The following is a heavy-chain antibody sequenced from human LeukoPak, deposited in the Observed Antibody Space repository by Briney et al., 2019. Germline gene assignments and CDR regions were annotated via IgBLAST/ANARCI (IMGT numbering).Heavy chain of an antibody. D-gene: IGHD6-19*01. J-gene: IGHJ4*02. CDR2: ISYDGSNK. CDR3: ARDRIAVARFDY. Sequence: PGGSLRLSCAASGFTFSSYAMHWVRQAPGKGLEWVAVISYDGSNKYYADSVKGRFTTSRDNSKNTLYLQMNSLRAEDTAVYYCARDRIAVARFDYWGQGTLVTVSS. CDR1: GFTFSSYA. V-gene: IGHV3-30-3*01.